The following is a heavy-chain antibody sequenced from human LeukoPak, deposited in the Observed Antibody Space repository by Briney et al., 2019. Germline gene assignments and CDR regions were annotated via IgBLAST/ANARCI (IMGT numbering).Heavy chain of an antibody. CDR1: GFTFSSYA. CDR3: AKDLGYYDFWSGLKVSTFDI. V-gene: IGHV3-23*01. CDR2: ISGSGGST. J-gene: IGHJ3*02. Sequence: GGSLRLSCAASGFTFSSYAMHWVRQAPGKGLEWVSAISGSGGSTYYADSVKGRFTISRDNSKNTLYLQMNSLRAEDTAVYYCAKDLGYYDFWSGLKVSTFDIWGQGTMVTVSS. D-gene: IGHD3-3*01.